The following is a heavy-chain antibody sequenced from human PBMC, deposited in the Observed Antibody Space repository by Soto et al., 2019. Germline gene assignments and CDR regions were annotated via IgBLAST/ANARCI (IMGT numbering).Heavy chain of an antibody. Sequence: QVQLVQSGADVKTPGASVRVSCKASGYTFTGYYVHWVREAPGQGLEWMGWINPETGGTSYAQKFQGRVTLSRDTSINTAYLELSRLRLEDAAVYFCARERYQVISDGMDVWGQGTTVTVSS. CDR1: GYTFTGYY. D-gene: IGHD2-2*01. CDR3: ARERYQVISDGMDV. J-gene: IGHJ6*02. CDR2: INPETGGT. V-gene: IGHV1-2*02.